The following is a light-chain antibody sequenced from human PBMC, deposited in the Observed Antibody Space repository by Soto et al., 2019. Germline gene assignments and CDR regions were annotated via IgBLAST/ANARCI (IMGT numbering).Light chain of an antibody. J-gene: IGKJ4*01. CDR1: QGLVHSDGNTY. CDR2: KIS. Sequence: DIVMTQPPLSSPVTLGQPASISCRSSQGLVHSDGNTYLSWLHQRPGQPPRLLIYKISMRFSGVPDRFSGSGAGTDFTLKISRVEAEDVGVYYCMQSFQARAFGGGPTVDIK. CDR3: MQSFQARA. V-gene: IGKV2-24*01.